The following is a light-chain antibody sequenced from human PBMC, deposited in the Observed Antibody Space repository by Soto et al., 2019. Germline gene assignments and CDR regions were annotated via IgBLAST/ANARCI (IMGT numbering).Light chain of an antibody. CDR2: GAS. CDR1: QSVSTN. J-gene: IGKJ5*01. V-gene: IGKV3-15*01. CDR3: QQYGSSST. Sequence: EIVMTQSPATLSVSPGERATLSCRASQSVSTNLAWYQQKPGQAPRLLIYGASTRATGIPARFSGSGSGTDFTLTISRLEPEDFAVYYCQQYGSSSTFGQGTRLEIK.